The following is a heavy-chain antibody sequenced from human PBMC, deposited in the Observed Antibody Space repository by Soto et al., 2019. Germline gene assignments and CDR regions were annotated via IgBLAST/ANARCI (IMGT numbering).Heavy chain of an antibody. D-gene: IGHD4-17*01. CDR3: ARSLEGPTVTNWFDP. CDR2: ITPVFGTA. Sequence: QVQLVQSGAEVKKPGSSVKVSCKASADTFNSYSLSWLRQAPGQRLEWMGGITPVFGTADYAQSFEDRLTITADDSTSTVYMELSSVRSDDTAVYYCARSLEGPTVTNWFDPWGQGALVTVSS. V-gene: IGHV1-69*01. CDR1: ADTFNSYS. J-gene: IGHJ5*02.